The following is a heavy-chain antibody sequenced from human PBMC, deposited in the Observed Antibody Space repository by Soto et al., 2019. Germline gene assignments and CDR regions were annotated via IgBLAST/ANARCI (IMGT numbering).Heavy chain of an antibody. J-gene: IGHJ3*02. CDR2: INPNSGGT. CDR1: GYTFTGYY. CDR3: ARGDADNVVVVAATNAFDI. D-gene: IGHD2-15*01. Sequence: QVQLVQSGAEVKKPGASVKVSCKASGYTFTGYYMHWVRQAPGQGLEWMGWINPNSGGTNYAQKFQGWGTMTRDTSISTAYMELSRLRSDDTAVYYCARGDADNVVVVAATNAFDIWGQGTMVTVSS. V-gene: IGHV1-2*04.